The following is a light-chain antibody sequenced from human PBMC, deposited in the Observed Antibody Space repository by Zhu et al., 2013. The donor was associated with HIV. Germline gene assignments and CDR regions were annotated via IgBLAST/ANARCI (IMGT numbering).Light chain of an antibody. CDR2: GAS. V-gene: IGKV1-5*01. CDR1: QSVSSW. CDR3: QQYSSYCT. J-gene: IGKJ2*02. Sequence: DIQMTQSPSTLSASVGDRVTITCRASQSVSSWLAWYQQKPGKAPKLLIYGASTLESGVPSRFSGSGSGTSFTLTISSLQPDDFATYYCQQYSSYCTFGQGTKV.